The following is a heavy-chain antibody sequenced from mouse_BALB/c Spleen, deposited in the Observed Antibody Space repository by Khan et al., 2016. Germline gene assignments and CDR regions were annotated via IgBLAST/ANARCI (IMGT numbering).Heavy chain of an antibody. CDR3: ARSDEYDDYYVMDY. CDR2: IDPYNGDT. J-gene: IGHJ4*01. Sequence: EVQLQESGPELEKPGASVKISCKASGYSFTGYNMNWVKQSNGKSLEWIGNIDPYNGDTTYNQKFKGKATLTVDKSSSTANMQLKSLTSEDSAVYYCARSDEYDDYYVMDYWGQGTSVTVAS. CDR1: GYSFTGYN. V-gene: IGHV1S135*01. D-gene: IGHD2-4*01.